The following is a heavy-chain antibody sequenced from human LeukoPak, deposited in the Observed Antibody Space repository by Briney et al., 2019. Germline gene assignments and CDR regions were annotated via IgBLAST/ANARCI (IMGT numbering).Heavy chain of an antibody. CDR1: GGSFSGYY. CDR3: ARGSSTENGVFDY. J-gene: IGHJ4*02. CDR2: INHSGST. V-gene: IGHV4-34*01. Sequence: KTSETLSLTCAVYGGSFSGYYWSWIRQPPGKGLEWIGEINHSGSTNYNPSLKSRVTISVDTSKNQFSLKLSSVTAADTAVYYCARGSSTENGVFDYWGQGTLVTVSS. D-gene: IGHD4-17*01.